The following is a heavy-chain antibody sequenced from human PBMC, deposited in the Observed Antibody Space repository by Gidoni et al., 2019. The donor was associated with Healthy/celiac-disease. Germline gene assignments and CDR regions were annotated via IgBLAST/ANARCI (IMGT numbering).Heavy chain of an antibody. Sequence: EVQLVQSGAEVKKPGESLTISCKGSGYSFTSYWIGWVRQMPGKGLEWMGIIYPGDSDTRYSPSFQGQVTISADKSISTAYLQWSSLKASDTAMYYCARRGYCSGGSCSHYYGMDVWGQGTTVTVSS. J-gene: IGHJ6*02. CDR2: IYPGDSDT. D-gene: IGHD2-15*01. CDR1: GYSFTSYW. V-gene: IGHV5-51*01. CDR3: ARRGYCSGGSCSHYYGMDV.